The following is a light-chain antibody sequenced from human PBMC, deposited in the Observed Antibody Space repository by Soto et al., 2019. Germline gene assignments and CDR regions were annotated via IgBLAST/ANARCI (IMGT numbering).Light chain of an antibody. Sequence: DIQMTQSPSSLSASVGDRVTITCRASQGISNHLAWYQQKPGKLPNLLIYAASILQSGVPSRFSGSGSGTDFTLTISSLQPEDVGIYYCQKFTSAPFTFGGGTRWIS. CDR1: QGISNH. V-gene: IGKV1-27*01. J-gene: IGKJ4*01. CDR3: QKFTSAPFT. CDR2: AAS.